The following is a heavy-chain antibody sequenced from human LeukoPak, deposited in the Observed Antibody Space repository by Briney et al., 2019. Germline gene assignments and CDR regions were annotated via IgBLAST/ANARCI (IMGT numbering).Heavy chain of an antibody. Sequence: GGSLRLSCAASGFTFSSYTMNWVRQAPGKGLEWVSSISSSSSYIYYADSVKGRFTISRDNAKNSLYLQMNTLRAEDTAVYYCARVNYRTTVTTRFSDYWGQGTLVTVPS. CDR1: GFTFSSYT. CDR2: ISSSSSYI. J-gene: IGHJ4*02. CDR3: ARVNYRTTVTTRFSDY. D-gene: IGHD4-17*01. V-gene: IGHV3-21*01.